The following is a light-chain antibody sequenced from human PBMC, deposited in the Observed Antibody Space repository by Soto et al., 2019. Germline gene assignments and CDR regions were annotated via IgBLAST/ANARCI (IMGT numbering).Light chain of an antibody. Sequence: FTQSPCALSLSPAETPTLPCRASQSVRNNLAWYQQKPGQSPSLLIYGASTRATGIPARFSGSGSGTEFTLTISSLQSEDFALYFCHQYNNWPRTFGQGTRLEI. CDR2: GAS. J-gene: IGKJ5*01. V-gene: IGKV3-15*01. CDR1: QSVRNN. CDR3: HQYNNWPRT.